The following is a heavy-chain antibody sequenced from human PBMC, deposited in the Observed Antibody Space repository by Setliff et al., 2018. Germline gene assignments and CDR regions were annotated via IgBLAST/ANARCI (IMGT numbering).Heavy chain of an antibody. V-gene: IGHV4-61*09. D-gene: IGHD3-10*01. CDR2: IHGTEGT. CDR1: DGSLYSGNYY. J-gene: IGHJ4*02. CDR3: ARGYYNGRGYYYLPCSFDS. Sequence: SETLSHTCTVSDGSLYSGNYYWTWIRQPAGKALEWIGHIHGTEGTHYNPSLESRVTISRDKSPNQFSLMLRSVTAADTALYYCARGYYNGRGYYYLPCSFDSWGRGIVVTVS.